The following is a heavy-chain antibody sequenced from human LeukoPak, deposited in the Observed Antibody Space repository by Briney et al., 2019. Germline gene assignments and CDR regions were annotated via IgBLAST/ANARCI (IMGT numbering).Heavy chain of an antibody. CDR3: AKGSLRYFDWLPPYFDY. J-gene: IGHJ4*02. CDR1: GFTFSNHG. D-gene: IGHD3-9*01. CDR2: ISYDGSNK. Sequence: PGGSPRLSCAASGFTFSNHGMHWVRQAPGKGLEWVAVISYDGSNKYYADSVKGRFTISRDNSKSTLYLQMNSLRAEDTAVYYCAKGSLRYFDWLPPYFDYWGQGTLVTVSS. V-gene: IGHV3-30*18.